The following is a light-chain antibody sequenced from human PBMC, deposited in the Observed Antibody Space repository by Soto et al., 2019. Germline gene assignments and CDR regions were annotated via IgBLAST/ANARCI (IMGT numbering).Light chain of an antibody. Sequence: EIVLTQSPATVSLSPGERATLSCWASQSLSSYLAWDQQKPGQAPRLLIYDASNRANGIPARFTGSGSGTDFPLPISSLEPEDFAVYFCQQRAGWPPTFGGGTTVDIK. V-gene: IGKV3-11*01. CDR3: QQRAGWPPT. CDR1: QSLSSY. CDR2: DAS. J-gene: IGKJ4*01.